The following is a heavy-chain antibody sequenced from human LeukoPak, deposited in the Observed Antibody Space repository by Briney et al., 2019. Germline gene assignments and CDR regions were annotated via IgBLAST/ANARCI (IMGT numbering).Heavy chain of an antibody. V-gene: IGHV1-8*03. CDR3: ARNQVTGDFWFDP. Sequence: GASVKVSCKASGYTFTSYYMHWVRQATGQGLEWMGWMNPNSGNTGYAQKFQGRVTITRNTSISTAYMELSSLRSEDTAVYYCARNQVTGDFWFDPWGQGTLVTVSS. J-gene: IGHJ5*02. D-gene: IGHD7-27*01. CDR2: MNPNSGNT. CDR1: GYTFTSYY.